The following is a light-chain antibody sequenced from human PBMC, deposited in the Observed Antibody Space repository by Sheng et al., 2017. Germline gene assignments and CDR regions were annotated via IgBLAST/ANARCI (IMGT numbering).Light chain of an antibody. CDR2: DIS. J-gene: IGKJ1*01. CDR1: QSVSTK. V-gene: IGKV3D-15*01. Sequence: EIVMTQSPATLSVSPGERATLSCRASQSVSTKLAWYQQKPGQAPRLLIYDISNRATGIPARFSGSGSGTEFTLTINSLQSEDFATYYCQQYNSYLWTFGQGTKVEIK. CDR3: QQYNSYLWT.